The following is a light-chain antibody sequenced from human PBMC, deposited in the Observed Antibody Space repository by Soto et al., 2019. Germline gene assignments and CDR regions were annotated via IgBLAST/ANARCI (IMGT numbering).Light chain of an antibody. V-gene: IGKV1-39*01. CDR1: QRISSY. Sequence: DIQLTQSPPSLSASVGDKVTITCRASQRISSYLHWYQQKPGKAPQLLIYAASSLQSGVPSRFSGSGPGTEFTLTISSLQLEDFATYFCQQSYSTPLTFGGWTKVDIK. J-gene: IGKJ4*01. CDR3: QQSYSTPLT. CDR2: AAS.